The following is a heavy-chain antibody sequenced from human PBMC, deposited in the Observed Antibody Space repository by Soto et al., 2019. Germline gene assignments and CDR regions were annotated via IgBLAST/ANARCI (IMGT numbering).Heavy chain of an antibody. V-gene: IGHV1-69*06. D-gene: IGHD1-1*01. J-gene: IGHJ5*02. CDR2: ITPTLGTT. Sequence: GASVKVSCKAPGATFSGSAFSWVRQAPGQGLEWMGGITPTLGTTNYAQHLQGRVTITADKSTATSFMELTSQTSADTAVYYCARGFTTGATMEGFDPWGQGTLVTVSS. CDR3: ARGFTTGATMEGFDP. CDR1: GATFSGSA.